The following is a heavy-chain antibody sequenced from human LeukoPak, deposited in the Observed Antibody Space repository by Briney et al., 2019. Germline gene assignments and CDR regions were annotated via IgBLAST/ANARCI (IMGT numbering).Heavy chain of an antibody. CDR1: GGSFSGCY. Sequence: SETLSLTCAVYGGSFSGCYWSWIRQPPGKGLEWIGEVNHSGSTNYNPSLKSRVTISVDTSKNQFSLKLSSVTAADTAVYYCARLTSGGDYWGQGTLVTVSS. CDR3: ARLTSGGDY. D-gene: IGHD3-10*01. CDR2: VNHSGST. J-gene: IGHJ4*02. V-gene: IGHV4-34*01.